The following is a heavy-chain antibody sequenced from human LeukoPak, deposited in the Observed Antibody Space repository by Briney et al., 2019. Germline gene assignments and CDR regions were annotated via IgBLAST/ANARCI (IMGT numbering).Heavy chain of an antibody. CDR1: GFTFSTYS. CDR3: TRDRAFTMIRGVITNWFDP. J-gene: IGHJ5*02. D-gene: IGHD3-10*01. V-gene: IGHV3-48*01. Sequence: GGSLRLSCAPSGFTFSTYSMNWVRQAPGKGLEWVSYISSSSTTIYYADSVKGRFTISRDNAKNSLYMQMNSLRAEDTAVYYCTRDRAFTMIRGVITNWFDPWRQGTQVTVSS. CDR2: ISSSSTTI.